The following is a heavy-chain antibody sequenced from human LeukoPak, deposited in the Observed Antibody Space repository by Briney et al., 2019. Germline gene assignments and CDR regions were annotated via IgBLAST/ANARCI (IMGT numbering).Heavy chain of an antibody. Sequence: SETLSLTCTVSGGSISSYYWSWIRQPPGKGLEWIGYIYYSGSTNYNPSLKSRVTISVDTSKNQFSLKLSSVTAADTAVYYCARGGSGYDYYYYYYMDVWGKGTTVTISS. CDR2: IYYSGST. CDR1: GGSISSYY. V-gene: IGHV4-59*01. CDR3: ARGGSGYDYYYYYYMDV. D-gene: IGHD5-12*01. J-gene: IGHJ6*03.